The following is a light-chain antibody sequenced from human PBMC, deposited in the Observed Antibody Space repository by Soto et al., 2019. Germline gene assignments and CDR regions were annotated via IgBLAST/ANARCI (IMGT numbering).Light chain of an antibody. CDR2: DAS. Sequence: DIQMTQSPSTLSASVGDRVTITCRASQSISSWLVWYQQKPGKAPKLLIFDASSLQSGVPSRFSGSGSGTEFTLTISSLQPDDFATYYCQQYNTFSRTFGQGTQVEIK. CDR3: QQYNTFSRT. CDR1: QSISSW. J-gene: IGKJ1*01. V-gene: IGKV1-5*01.